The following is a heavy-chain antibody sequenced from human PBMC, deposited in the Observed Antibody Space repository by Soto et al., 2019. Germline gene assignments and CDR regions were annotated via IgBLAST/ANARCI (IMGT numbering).Heavy chain of an antibody. CDR3: AKHSNKYSSSLRGHYFDY. CDR1: GFPFSSYV. J-gene: IGHJ4*02. Sequence: GGSLRLSCAASGFPFSSYVMSWVRQAPGKGLEWVSGISGGGSNTFYADYVKGRFTISRDNSKNTLLLQMNSLGAEDTAVYYCAKHSNKYSSSLRGHYFDYWGQGIGVTVSS. CDR2: ISGGGSNT. D-gene: IGHD4-4*01. V-gene: IGHV3-23*01.